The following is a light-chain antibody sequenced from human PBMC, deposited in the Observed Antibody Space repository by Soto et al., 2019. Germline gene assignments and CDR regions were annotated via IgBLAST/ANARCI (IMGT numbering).Light chain of an antibody. CDR1: SSDIGAYNY. Sequence: QSAMTQPASVSASPGQSITISCTGGSSDIGAYNYISWYQQHPGKAPKLMIYEVTNRPSGISNRFSGSRSGNTASLSISGLQAEDESDYYCISFSSAIAFVFGTGTKVTVL. V-gene: IGLV2-14*01. CDR3: ISFSSAIAFV. CDR2: EVT. J-gene: IGLJ1*01.